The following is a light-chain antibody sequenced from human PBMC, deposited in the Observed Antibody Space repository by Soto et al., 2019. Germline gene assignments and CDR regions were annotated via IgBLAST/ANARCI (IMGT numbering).Light chain of an antibody. Sequence: TVTVTCRASQSVSGWLAWYQQKPGKAPKLLIYKASTLKSGVPSRFSGSGSGTEFTLTISSLQPDDFATYYCQHYNSYSEAFGQGTKVDIK. CDR3: QHYNSYSEA. CDR2: KAS. V-gene: IGKV1-5*03. J-gene: IGKJ1*01. CDR1: QSVSGW.